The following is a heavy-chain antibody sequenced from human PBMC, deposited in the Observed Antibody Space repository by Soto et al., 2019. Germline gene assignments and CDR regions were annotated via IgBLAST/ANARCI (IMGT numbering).Heavy chain of an antibody. CDR3: ARVVGAPNWFDP. J-gene: IGHJ5*02. CDR1: GFTFSSYR. Sequence: EVQLVDSGGGLVQPGGSLRLSCAATGFTFSSYRMSWVRQAPGKGLEWVANIKRDGSGKYYVDSVKGRFTISRDNAKNSLYLQMNSLRAEDTAVYYCARVVGAPNWFDPWGQGTLVTVSS. D-gene: IGHD1-26*01. CDR2: IKRDGSGK. V-gene: IGHV3-7*04.